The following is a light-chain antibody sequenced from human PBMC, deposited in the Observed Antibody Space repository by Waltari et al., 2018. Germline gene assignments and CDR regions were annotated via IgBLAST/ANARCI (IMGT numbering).Light chain of an antibody. V-gene: IGKV3-20*01. Sequence: RASPGVGRAVGWSQQKPCLPPVLLIVGASNMDTGIPDRFSGIGSETDFSLTISRLEREDFAGSYCQLYVRLPATFGRGTKVEIK. CDR1: PGVGRAV. CDR3: QLYVRLPAT. CDR2: GAS. J-gene: IGKJ1*01.